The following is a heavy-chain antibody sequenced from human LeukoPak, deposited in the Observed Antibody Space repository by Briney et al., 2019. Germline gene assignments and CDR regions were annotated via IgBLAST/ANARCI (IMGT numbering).Heavy chain of an antibody. D-gene: IGHD3-9*01. CDR3: ARGFDAHNAFDI. Sequence: SETLSLTCTVSGGSITTYYWSWIRQPPGKGLEWIGYIYYSGSTSYNPSLKSRVTISVDTSKNQFSLKLTSVTAADTAVYYCARGFDAHNAFDIWGQGTMVTVSS. V-gene: IGHV4-30-4*01. J-gene: IGHJ3*02. CDR2: IYYSGST. CDR1: GGSITTYY.